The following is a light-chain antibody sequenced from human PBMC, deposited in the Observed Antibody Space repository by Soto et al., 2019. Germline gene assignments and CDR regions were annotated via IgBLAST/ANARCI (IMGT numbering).Light chain of an antibody. CDR2: EVS. CDR1: SSDVGGYTY. J-gene: IGLJ1*01. V-gene: IGLV2-14*01. CDR3: SSYTSSSTLP. Sequence: QSALTQPASVSGSPGQSITISCTGTSSDVGGYTYVSWYQQHPGKAPKLMIYEVSNRPSGVSNRFSGSKSGNTASLTISGLQAEDEADYYCSSYTSSSTLPFGTGTKVTVL.